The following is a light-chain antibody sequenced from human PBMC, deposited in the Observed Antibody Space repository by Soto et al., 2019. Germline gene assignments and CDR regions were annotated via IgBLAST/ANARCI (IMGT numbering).Light chain of an antibody. CDR3: SSYTRSSTV. Sequence: QSALTQPASVSGSPGQSITISCTGTSSDVGGYNYVSWYQQHPGKAPKLMIYDVSNRPSVVSNRFSGSKSGNTSSLTISGLQAEDEADYYCSSYTRSSTVFGTGTKLTVL. V-gene: IGLV2-14*01. CDR2: DVS. CDR1: SSDVGGYNY. J-gene: IGLJ1*01.